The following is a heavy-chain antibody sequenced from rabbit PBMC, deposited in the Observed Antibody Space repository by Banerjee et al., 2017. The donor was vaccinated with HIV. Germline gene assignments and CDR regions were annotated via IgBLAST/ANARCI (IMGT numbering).Heavy chain of an antibody. CDR2: INTGDIRT. Sequence: QEQLEESGGGLVQPEGSLTLTCTASGFSFSRGYDMCWVRQAPGKGLEWIGCINTGDIRTYYANWAKGRFTISKASATTVTLQMTSLTAADTAIYFCGRHVDAIDFWGPGTLVTVS. V-gene: IGHV1S45*01. J-gene: IGHJ6*01. CDR3: GRHVDAIDF. CDR1: GFSFSRGYD. D-gene: IGHD3-1*01.